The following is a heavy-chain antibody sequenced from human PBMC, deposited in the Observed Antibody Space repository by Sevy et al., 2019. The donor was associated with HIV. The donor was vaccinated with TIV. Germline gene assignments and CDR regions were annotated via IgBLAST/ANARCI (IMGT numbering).Heavy chain of an antibody. V-gene: IGHV3-23*01. CDR1: GFTFSSYA. Sequence: GGSLRLSCAASGFTFSSYAMSWVRQAPGKGLEWVSAISGSGGSTYYADSVKGRFTISRDNSKNTLYLQMNSLRAEDTAVYYCAKDSSRGAYYDFWSGPLSCGQGTLVTVSS. CDR2: ISGSGGST. J-gene: IGHJ5*02. CDR3: AKDSSRGAYYDFWSGPLS. D-gene: IGHD3-3*01.